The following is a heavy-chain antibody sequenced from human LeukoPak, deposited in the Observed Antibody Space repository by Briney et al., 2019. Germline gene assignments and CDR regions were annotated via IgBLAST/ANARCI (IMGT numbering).Heavy chain of an antibody. J-gene: IGHJ4*02. CDR3: ARDGPQTTFDY. CDR2: IYYSGST. CDR1: GGSISSGGYY. D-gene: IGHD1-1*01. V-gene: IGHV4-31*03. Sequence: SETLSLTCTVSGGSISSGGYYWSWIRQHPGKGLEWIGYIYYSGSTYYNPSLKSRVTISVDTSKNQFSLKLSSVTAADTAVYYCARDGPQTTFDYWGQGTLVTVSS.